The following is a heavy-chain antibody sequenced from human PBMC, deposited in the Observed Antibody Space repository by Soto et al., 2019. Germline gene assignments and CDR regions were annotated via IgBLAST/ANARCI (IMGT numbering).Heavy chain of an antibody. CDR3: ARGGFSGSGSYIQGDY. V-gene: IGHV3-74*01. Sequence: EVQLVESGGGLVQPGGSLRLSCAASGFTFSSYWMHWVRQAPGKGLVWVSRIKSDGSSISYADSVKGRFTISRDNAKNTLYLQMNSLRAEATAVYYCARGGFSGSGSYIQGDYWGQGTLVTVSS. J-gene: IGHJ4*02. CDR2: IKSDGSSI. CDR1: GFTFSSYW. D-gene: IGHD3-10*01.